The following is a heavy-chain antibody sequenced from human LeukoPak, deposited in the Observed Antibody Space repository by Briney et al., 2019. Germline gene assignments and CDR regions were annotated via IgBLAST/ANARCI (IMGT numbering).Heavy chain of an antibody. V-gene: IGHV3-7*01. Sequence: GGSRRLSCAAPGFTFSSYWMSWVPQAPGKGLEWVANIKQAGSEKYYVDSVKGRFTISRDNAKNSLYLQMNSLRAEDTAVYYCARDGYDYGDYVWGQGTLVTVSS. CDR3: ARDGYDYGDYV. J-gene: IGHJ4*02. CDR2: IKQAGSEK. CDR1: GFTFSSYW. D-gene: IGHD4-17*01.